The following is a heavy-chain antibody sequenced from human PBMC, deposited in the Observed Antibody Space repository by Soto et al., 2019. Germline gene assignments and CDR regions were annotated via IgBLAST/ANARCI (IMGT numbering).Heavy chain of an antibody. CDR2: IKSKVDGGTT. Sequence: GGSLRLSCAGFGVIFSIAWINWVRQAPGKGLEWVGRIKSKVDGGTTDFAAPGKGRFSISRDDAKNTVFLQMNSLKPEDTAMYHRTTDQPYKHDGSCYDHWAQEPQVTVSS. V-gene: IGHV3-15*07. J-gene: IGHJ4*02. CDR1: GVIFSIAW. D-gene: IGHD3-3*02. CDR3: TTDQPYKHDGSCYDH.